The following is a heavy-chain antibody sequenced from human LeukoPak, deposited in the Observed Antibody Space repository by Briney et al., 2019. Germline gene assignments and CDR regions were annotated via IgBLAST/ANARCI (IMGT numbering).Heavy chain of an antibody. CDR1: GGTFSSYA. CDR2: IIPIFGTA. J-gene: IGHJ6*03. Sequence: GASVKVSCKASGGTFSSYAISWVRQAPGQGLEWMGGIIPIFGTANYAQKFQGRVTITTDESTSTAYMELSSLGSEDTAVYYCARAKGGSSSWYYYYYYMDVWGKGTTVTVSS. V-gene: IGHV1-69*05. D-gene: IGHD6-13*01. CDR3: ARAKGGSSSWYYYYYYMDV.